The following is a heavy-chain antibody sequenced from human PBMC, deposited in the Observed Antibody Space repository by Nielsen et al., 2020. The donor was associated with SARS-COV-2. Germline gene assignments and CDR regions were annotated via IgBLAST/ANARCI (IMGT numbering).Heavy chain of an antibody. CDR3: ARDPNKHYDFWRGMPYYDY. V-gene: IGHV1-24*01. CDR2: VDPEDGET. CDR1: GYALTELS. J-gene: IGHJ4*02. Sequence: ASVKVSCKVSGYALTELSMHWLRQAPGKGLEWIGGVDPEDGETISAEKFQGRVTMTSDTATSTVYMELSSLRSDDTAVYYCARDPNKHYDFWRGMPYYDYWGQGTLVTVSS. D-gene: IGHD3-3*01.